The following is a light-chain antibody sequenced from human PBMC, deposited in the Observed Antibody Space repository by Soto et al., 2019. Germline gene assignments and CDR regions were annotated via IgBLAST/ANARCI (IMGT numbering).Light chain of an antibody. CDR3: QHYNNWPPWT. CDR2: GAS. V-gene: IGKV3D-15*01. Sequence: EIVLTQSPATLSLSPGERATLSCRASQSVSSYLAWYQQKPGQAPRLLIYGASSRATGIPDRFSGSGSGTDFTLTIRSLQSEDFAVYYCQHYNNWPPWTFGQGTKVDIK. CDR1: QSVSSY. J-gene: IGKJ1*01.